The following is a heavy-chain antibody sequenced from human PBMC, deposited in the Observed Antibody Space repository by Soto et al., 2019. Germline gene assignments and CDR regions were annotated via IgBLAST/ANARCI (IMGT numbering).Heavy chain of an antibody. CDR2: LYHIGST. Sequence: PSETLSLTCAVSGYSISSGNYWAWIRQPPGRGLEWIGSLYHIGSTLYNTSLKSRVTISVDTSKNHFSLELSSVTAADTATYYCRSSTSCYDESCVDVWGQGTMVTVSS. CDR1: GYSISSGNY. V-gene: IGHV4-38-2*01. CDR3: RSSTSCYDESCVDV. D-gene: IGHD2-2*01. J-gene: IGHJ6*02.